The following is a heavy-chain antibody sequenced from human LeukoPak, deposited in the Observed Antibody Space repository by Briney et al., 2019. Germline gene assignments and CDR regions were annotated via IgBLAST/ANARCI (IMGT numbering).Heavy chain of an antibody. Sequence: PSETLSLTCTVSGGSISSGSYYWSWIRQPAGKGLEWIGRIYTSGSTNYNPSLKSRVTISVDTSKNQFSLKLSPVTAADTAVYYCARWAYYGSGSYYNPSDYWGQGTLVTVSS. CDR1: GGSISSGSYY. CDR3: ARWAYYGSGSYYNPSDY. J-gene: IGHJ4*02. CDR2: IYTSGST. D-gene: IGHD3-10*01. V-gene: IGHV4-61*02.